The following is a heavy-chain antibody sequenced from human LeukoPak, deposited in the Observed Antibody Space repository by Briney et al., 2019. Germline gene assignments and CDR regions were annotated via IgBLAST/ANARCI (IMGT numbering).Heavy chain of an antibody. D-gene: IGHD3-3*01. V-gene: IGHV3-23*01. CDR3: AKDLEYYDFWSGYTDVY. CDR1: GFTFSSYV. CDR2: ISGSGGST. J-gene: IGHJ4*02. Sequence: GGSLRLSCAASGFTFSSYVMSWVRQAPGKGLEWVSAISGSGGSTYYADSVKGRFTISRDNSKNTLYLQMNSLRAEDTAVYYCAKDLEYYDFWSGYTDVYWGQGTLVTVSS.